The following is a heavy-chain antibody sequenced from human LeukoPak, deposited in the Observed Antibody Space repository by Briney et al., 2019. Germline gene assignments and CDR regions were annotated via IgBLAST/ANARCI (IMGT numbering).Heavy chain of an antibody. V-gene: IGHV1-24*01. D-gene: IGHD2-8*01. Sequence: ASVKVSCRVSGYPLNELSMHWVRQAPEKGLEWMGGFHREDGDKIYAQSFQGRFTLTKDTSADTAYMELSSLRSEDTAVYYCATAGLMGPTYFGLFVWGQGTTVTVSS. CDR3: ATAGLMGPTYFGLFV. J-gene: IGHJ6*02. CDR2: FHREDGDK. CDR1: GYPLNELS.